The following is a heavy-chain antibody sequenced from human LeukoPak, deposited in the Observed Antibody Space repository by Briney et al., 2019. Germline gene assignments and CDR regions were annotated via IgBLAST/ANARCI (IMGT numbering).Heavy chain of an antibody. CDR2: ISSSSSYT. CDR3: ARARAAAGLGYFDY. V-gene: IGHV3-11*06. Sequence: PGGSLRLSCAASGFTFSDYYMSWIRQAPGKGLEWVSYISSSSSYTNYADSVKGRFTISRDNAKNSLYLQMNSLRAEDTAVYYCARARAAAGLGYFDYWGQGTLVTVSS. J-gene: IGHJ4*02. CDR1: GFTFSDYY. D-gene: IGHD6-13*01.